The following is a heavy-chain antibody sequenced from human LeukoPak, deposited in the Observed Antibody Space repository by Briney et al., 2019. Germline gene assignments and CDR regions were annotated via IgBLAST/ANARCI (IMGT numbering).Heavy chain of an antibody. CDR2: ISYDGSNK. V-gene: IGHV3-30*04. Sequence: GGSLRLSCAASGFTFSSYAMHWVRQAPGKGLEGVAVISYDGSNKYYADSVKGRFTISRDNSKNTLYLQMNSLRAEDTAVYYCARGTNRDPRDYWGQGTLVTVSS. CDR3: ARGTNRDPRDY. J-gene: IGHJ4*02. CDR1: GFTFSSYA.